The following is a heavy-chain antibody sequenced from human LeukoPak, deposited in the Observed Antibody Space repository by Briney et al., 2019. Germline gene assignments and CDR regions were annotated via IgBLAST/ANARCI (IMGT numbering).Heavy chain of an antibody. Sequence: ASVKVSCKASGYTSTDYYIHWVRQAPGQGLEWMGWINPNSGGTKYAQKFQGRVTMTGDTSITTAYMELSRLRSDDTAVYYCARDRGWEPRFDPWGQGTLVAVSS. CDR2: INPNSGGT. CDR1: GYTSTDYY. CDR3: ARDRGWEPRFDP. V-gene: IGHV1-2*02. J-gene: IGHJ5*02. D-gene: IGHD1-26*01.